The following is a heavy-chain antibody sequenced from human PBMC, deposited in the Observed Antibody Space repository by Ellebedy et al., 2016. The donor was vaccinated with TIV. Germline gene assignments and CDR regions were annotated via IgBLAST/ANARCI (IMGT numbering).Heavy chain of an antibody. CDR3: ARGGILGTTEGCFDY. V-gene: IGHV1-46*01. Sequence: AASVKVSCKASGYTFTNYYMHWVRQAPGQGLEWMGIINPSGGGTNYAQKFQGRVTMTRDTSTSTVYMELSSLRSEDTAVFYCARGGILGTTEGCFDYWGQGTLVTVSS. J-gene: IGHJ4*02. CDR2: INPSGGGT. CDR1: GYTFTNYY. D-gene: IGHD1-26*01.